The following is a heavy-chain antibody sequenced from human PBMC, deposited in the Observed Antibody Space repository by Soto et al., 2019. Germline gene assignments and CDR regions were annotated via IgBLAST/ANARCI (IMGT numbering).Heavy chain of an antibody. CDR1: GGTFSSYA. D-gene: IGHD3-3*01. V-gene: IGHV1-69*01. J-gene: IGHJ4*02. CDR2: IIPIFGTA. CDR3: ARDKFHFAHDFWSGYPLDY. Sequence: QVQLVQSGAEVKKPGSSVKVSCKASGGTFSSYAISWVRQAPGQGLEWMGGIIPIFGTANYAQKFQGRVTITADESTSTAYMELSSLRSEDTAVYYCARDKFHFAHDFWSGYPLDYWGQGTLVTVSS.